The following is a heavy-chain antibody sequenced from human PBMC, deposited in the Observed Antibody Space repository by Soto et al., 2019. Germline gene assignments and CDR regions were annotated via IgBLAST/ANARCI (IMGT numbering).Heavy chain of an antibody. D-gene: IGHD2-2*01. J-gene: IGHJ5*02. V-gene: IGHV1-2*04. CDR3: ARAFFIPAALPATLIIPSDP. CDR1: GYTFTGYY. Sequence: ASVKVSCKASGYTFTGYYMHWVRQAPGQGLEWMGWINPNSGGTNYAQKFQGWITMTRDTSISTAYMELSRLRSDDTAVYYCARAFFIPAALPATLIIPSDPSGYRSLV. CDR2: INPNSGGT.